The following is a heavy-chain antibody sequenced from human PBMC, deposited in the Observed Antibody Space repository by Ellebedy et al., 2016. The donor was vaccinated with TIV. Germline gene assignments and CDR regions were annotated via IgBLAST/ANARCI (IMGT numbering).Heavy chain of an antibody. Sequence: GESLKISCTASGFTFSYYNLNWVRQAPGKGLEWVSSISGDSNYIFYADSVMGRFTISRDNAKNSLYLQMNSLRAEDTAVYYCARDGGGSYPNYYYYYGMDVWGQGTTVTVSS. V-gene: IGHV3-21*04. D-gene: IGHD1-26*01. CDR3: ARDGGGSYPNYYYYYGMDV. CDR2: ISGDSNYI. J-gene: IGHJ6*02. CDR1: GFTFSYYN.